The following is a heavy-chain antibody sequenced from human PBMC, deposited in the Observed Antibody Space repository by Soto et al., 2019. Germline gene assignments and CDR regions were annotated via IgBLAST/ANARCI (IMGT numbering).Heavy chain of an antibody. J-gene: IGHJ5*02. D-gene: IGHD6-6*01. CDR1: GYIFTRYA. CDR2: INIGNGDT. V-gene: IGHV1-3*04. CDR3: ARDRQLNNWFDP. Sequence: AASVKVSCKASGYIFTRYAIHWVRQAPGQSLEWLGWINIGNGDTKYSENFEGRVTITRDISATTAYMELSSLRSEDTALYYCARDRQLNNWFDPWGQGTLVTVS.